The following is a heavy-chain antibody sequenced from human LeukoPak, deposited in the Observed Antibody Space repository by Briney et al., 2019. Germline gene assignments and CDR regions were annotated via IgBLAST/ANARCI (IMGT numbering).Heavy chain of an antibody. J-gene: IGHJ4*02. D-gene: IGHD3-9*01. CDR3: AKRRGQYDILTGY. V-gene: IGHV3-30*02. CDR2: IRYDGSNK. CDR1: GFTFSSYG. Sequence: GGSLRLSCAASGFTFSSYGMHWVRQAPGKGLEWVAFIRYDGSNKYYADSVKGRFTISRDNSKNTLYLQMNSLRAEDTAVYYCAKRRGQYDILTGYWGQGTLVTVSS.